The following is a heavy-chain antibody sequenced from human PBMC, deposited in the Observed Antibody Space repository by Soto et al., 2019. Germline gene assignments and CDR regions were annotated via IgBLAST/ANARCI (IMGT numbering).Heavy chain of an antibody. J-gene: IGHJ4*02. Sequence: EVQLVESGGVVVQPGGSLRLSCAASGFTFDDYTMHWVRQAPGKGLEWVSLISWDGGSTYYADSVKGRFTISRDNSKNSLYLQMNSLRTEDTALYYCAKSLLSGWYFDYWGQGTLVTVSS. CDR3: AKSLLSGWYFDY. CDR1: GFTFDDYT. V-gene: IGHV3-43*01. D-gene: IGHD6-19*01. CDR2: ISWDGGST.